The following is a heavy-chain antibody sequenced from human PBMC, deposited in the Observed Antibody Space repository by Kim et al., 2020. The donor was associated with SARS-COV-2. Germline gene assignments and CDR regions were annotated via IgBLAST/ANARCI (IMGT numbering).Heavy chain of an antibody. V-gene: IGHV3-30-3*01. CDR3: ASAAAGLH. Sequence: GGSLRLSCAASGFTFSSYAMHWVRQAPGKGLEWVAVISYDGSNKYYADSVKGRFTISRDNSKNTLYLQMNSLRAEDTAVYYCASAAAGLHWGQGTLVTVS. J-gene: IGHJ4*02. CDR1: GFTFSSYA. CDR2: ISYDGSNK. D-gene: IGHD6-13*01.